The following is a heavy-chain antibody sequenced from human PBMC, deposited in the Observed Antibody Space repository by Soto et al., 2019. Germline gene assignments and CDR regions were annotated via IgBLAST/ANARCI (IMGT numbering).Heavy chain of an antibody. CDR1: GGSISSYD. D-gene: IGHD3-10*01. CDR2: IYYSGST. CDR3: ARYKKEVRGVIISFYYGMDV. Sequence: XETLSLTFTVSGGSISSYDWSWIRQPPGKGLEWIGYIYYSGSTNYNPSLKSRVTISVDTSKNQFSLKLSSVTAAETAVYYCARYKKEVRGVIISFYYGMDVWGQGTTVTVSS. V-gene: IGHV4-59*01. J-gene: IGHJ6*02.